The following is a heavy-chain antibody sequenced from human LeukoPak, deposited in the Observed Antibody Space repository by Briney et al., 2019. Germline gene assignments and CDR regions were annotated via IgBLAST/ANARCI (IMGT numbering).Heavy chain of an antibody. Sequence: GGSLRLSYAASGFTFNSYWMNWARQAPGKGLEWVASINHKGNVNYYVDSVKGRFTISRDNSKNTLYLQMNSLRAEDTAVYYCAKHRAAVVTDFDYWGQGTLVTVSS. CDR2: INHKGNVN. CDR1: GFTFNSYW. J-gene: IGHJ4*02. V-gene: IGHV3-7*03. CDR3: AKHRAAVVTDFDY. D-gene: IGHD4-23*01.